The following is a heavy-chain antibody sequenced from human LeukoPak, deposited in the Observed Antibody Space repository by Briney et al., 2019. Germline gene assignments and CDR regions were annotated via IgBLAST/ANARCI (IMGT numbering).Heavy chain of an antibody. J-gene: IGHJ3*02. CDR2: ISAYNGNT. CDR3: ARRRYYDFWSGYYAFDI. V-gene: IGHV1-18*01. D-gene: IGHD3-3*01. Sequence: ASVKVSCMASGYTFTSYGISWVRQAPGQGLEWMGWISAYNGNTNYAQKLQGRVTMTTDTSTSTAYMELRSLRSDDTAVYYCARRRYYDFWSGYYAFDIWGQGTMVTVSS. CDR1: GYTFTSYG.